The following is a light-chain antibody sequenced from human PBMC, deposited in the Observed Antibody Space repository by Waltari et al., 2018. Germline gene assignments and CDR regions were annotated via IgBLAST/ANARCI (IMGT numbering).Light chain of an antibody. Sequence: CRASQSVSNHLAWYQQKPGQAPRLLIYAASNRATDIPARFSGNGSGTDFTLTISSLEPEDFAIYYCQQRRNWPSGTFGQGTRLEIK. CDR3: QQRRNWPSGT. CDR1: QSVSNH. V-gene: IGKV3-11*01. J-gene: IGKJ5*01. CDR2: AAS.